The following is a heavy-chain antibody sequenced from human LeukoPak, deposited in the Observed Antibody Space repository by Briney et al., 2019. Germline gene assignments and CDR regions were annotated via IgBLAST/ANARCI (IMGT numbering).Heavy chain of an antibody. V-gene: IGHV4-59*01. CDR2: IYYSGST. D-gene: IGHD5-12*01. Sequence: SETLSLTCNVSGGSISSYYWSWIRQPPGKGLEWIGYIYYSGSTKYNPSLKSRVTISVDTSKNQFSLKLSSVTAADTAVYYCATVGRGYEAPFEYWAREPWSPSPQ. CDR1: GGSISSYY. CDR3: ATVGRGYEAPFEY. J-gene: IGHJ4*02.